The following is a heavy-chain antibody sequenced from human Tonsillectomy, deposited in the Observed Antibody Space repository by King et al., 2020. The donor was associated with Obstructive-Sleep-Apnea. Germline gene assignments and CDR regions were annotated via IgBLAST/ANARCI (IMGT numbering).Heavy chain of an antibody. Sequence: VQLVESGGGLVLPGGSLRLSCAASGFTFSLYAMSWVRQAPGKGLEWVSDVSGSGDRTDYADSAKGRFTVSRDNSKNTLFLQMNSLRAEDTAVYYCAKEVYLGQKDYFDYWGQGILVTVSS. J-gene: IGHJ4*02. CDR3: AKEVYLGQKDYFDY. CDR2: VSGSGDRT. CDR1: GFTFSLYA. D-gene: IGHD2-8*01. V-gene: IGHV3-23*04.